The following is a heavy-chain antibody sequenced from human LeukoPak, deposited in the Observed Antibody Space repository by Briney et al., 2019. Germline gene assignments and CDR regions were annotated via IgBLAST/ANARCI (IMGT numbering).Heavy chain of an antibody. D-gene: IGHD3-10*01. CDR3: ARGGQYGSGSYYTYYYGMDV. CDR1: GGSISSYY. Sequence: SETLSLTCTASGGSISSYYWSWIRQPAGKGLEWIGRIYTSGSTNYNPSLKSRVTMSVGTSKNQFSLKLSSVTAADTAVYYCARGGQYGSGSYYTYYYGMDVWGQGTTVTVSS. CDR2: IYTSGST. J-gene: IGHJ6*02. V-gene: IGHV4-4*07.